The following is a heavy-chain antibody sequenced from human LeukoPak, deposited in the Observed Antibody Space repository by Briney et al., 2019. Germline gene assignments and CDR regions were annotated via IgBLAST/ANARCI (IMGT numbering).Heavy chain of an antibody. J-gene: IGHJ3*02. CDR1: GFTFSSYS. CDR3: AREIISRAPAFDI. Sequence: GGSLRLPCAASGFTFSSYSMNWVRQAPGKGLEWVSYISSSSSTIHYADSVKGRFTISRDNAKNSLYLQMNSLRDEDTAVYYCAREIISRAPAFDIWGQGTMVTVSS. D-gene: IGHD3-10*01. V-gene: IGHV3-48*02. CDR2: ISSSSSTI.